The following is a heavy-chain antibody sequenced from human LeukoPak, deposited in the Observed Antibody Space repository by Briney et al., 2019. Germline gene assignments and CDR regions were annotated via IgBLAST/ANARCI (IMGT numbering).Heavy chain of an antibody. CDR3: ARVSSGYTSYYYYYGMDV. J-gene: IGHJ6*02. Sequence: ASVKVSCKASGYTFTSYGISWVRQAPGQGLEWMGWISAYNGNTNYAQKLQGRVTMTTDTSTSTAYMELRSLRSDDTAVYYCARVSSGYTSYYYYYGMDVWGQGTTVTVSS. CDR1: GYTFTSYG. CDR2: ISAYNGNT. D-gene: IGHD3-22*01. V-gene: IGHV1-18*01.